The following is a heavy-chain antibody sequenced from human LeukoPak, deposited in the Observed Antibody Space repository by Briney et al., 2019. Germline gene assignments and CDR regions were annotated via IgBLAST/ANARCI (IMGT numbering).Heavy chain of an antibody. Sequence: GASVKVSCKASGGTFSSYAISWVRQAPGQGLEWMGRIIPILGIANYAQKFQGRVTITADKSTSTAYMELSSLRSEDTAVYYCASVAGGSYFGGSFDYWGQGTLVTVSS. J-gene: IGHJ4*02. CDR1: GGTFSSYA. CDR2: IIPILGIA. D-gene: IGHD1-26*01. V-gene: IGHV1-69*04. CDR3: ASVAGGSYFGGSFDY.